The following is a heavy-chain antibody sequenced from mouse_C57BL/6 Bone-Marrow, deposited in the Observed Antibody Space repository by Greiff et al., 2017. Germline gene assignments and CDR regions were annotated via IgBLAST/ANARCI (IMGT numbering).Heavy chain of an antibody. V-gene: IGHV5-12*01. CDR2: ISNGGGST. J-gene: IGHJ4*01. D-gene: IGHD1-1*01. CDR1: GFTFSDYY. CDR3: ARHDYYGSSYDAMDY. Sequence: EVKLVESGGGLVQPGGSLTLSCAASGFTFSDYYMYWVRQTPEKRLEWVAYISNGGGSTYYPDTVKGRFTISRDNAKNTLYLQMSRLKPEDTAMXYCARHDYYGSSYDAMDYWGQGTSVTVSS.